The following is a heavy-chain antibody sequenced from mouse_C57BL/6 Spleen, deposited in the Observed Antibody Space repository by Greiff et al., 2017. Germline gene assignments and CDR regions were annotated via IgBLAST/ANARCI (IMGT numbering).Heavy chain of an antibody. Sequence: EVQLQESGPGLVKPSQSLSLTCSVTGYSITSGYYWNWIRQFPGNKLAWMGYISYDGSNNYNPSLKNRISITRDTSKNQFFLKLNSVTTEDTATYYCAREGFYYGSSYAMDYWGQGTSVTVSS. V-gene: IGHV3-6*01. CDR3: AREGFYYGSSYAMDY. D-gene: IGHD1-1*01. J-gene: IGHJ4*01. CDR1: GYSITSGYY. CDR2: ISYDGSN.